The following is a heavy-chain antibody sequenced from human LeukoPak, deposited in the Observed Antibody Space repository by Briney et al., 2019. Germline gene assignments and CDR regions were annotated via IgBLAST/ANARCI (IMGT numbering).Heavy chain of an antibody. J-gene: IGHJ5*02. D-gene: IGHD5-12*01. Sequence: SETLTLTCTVSGGSISGYYWTWIRQPPGQGLEWIAYIHSNGYTNYNPSLRSRVTISVDPSKNQFSLTVTPVTAADTAIYYCAQRQGPMSGTYDYFDPWGQGALVTVSS. V-gene: IGHV4-4*09. CDR3: AQRQGPMSGTYDYFDP. CDR2: IHSNGYT. CDR1: GGSISGYY.